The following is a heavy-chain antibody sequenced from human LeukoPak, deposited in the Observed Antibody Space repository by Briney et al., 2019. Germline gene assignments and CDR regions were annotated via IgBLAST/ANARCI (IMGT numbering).Heavy chain of an antibody. J-gene: IGHJ3*02. CDR3: AKDLVRCQSTSCYRASRSAFDI. Sequence: PGGSLRLSCAASGFTFSSYAMSWVRQAPGKGLEWVSAISGSGGSTYYADSVKGRFTISRDNSKNTLYLQMNSLRAEDTAVYYCAKDLVRCQSTSCYRASRSAFDIWGQGTMVTVSS. D-gene: IGHD2-2*02. CDR1: GFTFSSYA. V-gene: IGHV3-23*01. CDR2: ISGSGGST.